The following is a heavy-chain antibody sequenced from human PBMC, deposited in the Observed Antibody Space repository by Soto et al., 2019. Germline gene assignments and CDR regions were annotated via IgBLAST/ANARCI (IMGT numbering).Heavy chain of an antibody. J-gene: IGHJ4*02. CDR1: GFSFSSYS. D-gene: IGHD3-9*01. V-gene: IGHV3-21*01. CDR3: ASFDQLVIHY. Sequence: EVHLVESGGGLVKPGGSLRLSCAASGFSFSSYSMSWVRQAPGKGLEWVSSISDGSHYIHYADSVKGRFTISRDNAKNSLFLQMDSLRAEDTAFYYCASFDQLVIHYWGQGTLVAVSS. CDR2: ISDGSHYI.